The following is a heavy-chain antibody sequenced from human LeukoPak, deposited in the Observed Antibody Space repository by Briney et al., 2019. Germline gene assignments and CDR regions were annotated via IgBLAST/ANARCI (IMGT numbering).Heavy chain of an antibody. V-gene: IGHV1-18*01. CDR3: ARDTLLMVYAISARAFDI. CDR2: ISAYNGNT. CDR1: GYTFTSYG. J-gene: IGHJ3*02. Sequence: ASVKVSCKASGYTFTSYGISWVRQAPGQGLEWMGWISAYNGNTNYAQKLQGRVTMTTDTSTSTAYMELRSLRSEDTTVYYCARDTLLMVYAISARAFDIWGQGTMVTVSS. D-gene: IGHD2-8*01.